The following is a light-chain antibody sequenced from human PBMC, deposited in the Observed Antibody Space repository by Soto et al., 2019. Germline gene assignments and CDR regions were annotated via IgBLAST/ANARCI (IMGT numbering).Light chain of an antibody. CDR3: SSYTTTTRV. Sequence: QSALTQPASVSGSPGQSITISCTGTSSDIGSNNYVSWFQQRPGKAPTLIIYEVSNRPSGVSTHFSGSKSGNTASLTISGLLPEDAAEYYCSSYTTTTRVFGGGTKLTVL. V-gene: IGLV2-14*01. J-gene: IGLJ3*02. CDR2: EVS. CDR1: SSDIGSNNY.